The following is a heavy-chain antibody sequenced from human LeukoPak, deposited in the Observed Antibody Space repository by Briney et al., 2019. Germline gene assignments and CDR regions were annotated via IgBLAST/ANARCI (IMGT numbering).Heavy chain of an antibody. CDR1: GFTFTDYY. D-gene: IGHD3-22*01. CDR2: ISGSGTTI. Sequence: GGSLGLSCAASGFTFTDYYMSWVRQAPGKGLECVSYISGSGTTIYYADSVKGRFTISRDNGKNSLYLQMNSLRAEDTAVYYCVRDDFPFYYDSRGSHMDVWGKGTTVTVSS. CDR3: VRDDFPFYYDSRGSHMDV. J-gene: IGHJ6*03. V-gene: IGHV3-11*01.